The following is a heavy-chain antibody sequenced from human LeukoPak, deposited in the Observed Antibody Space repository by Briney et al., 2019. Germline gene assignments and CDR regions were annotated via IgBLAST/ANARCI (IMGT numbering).Heavy chain of an antibody. J-gene: IGHJ4*02. CDR1: GLTFNSYA. CDR3: AKSRGIQAFDY. V-gene: IGHV3-23*01. Sequence: GVLRLSCAASGLTFNSYAMSWVRQAPGKGLEWVSAISGSGGSTYYADSVKGRFTISRDISKNTLYLQMNSLRAEDTAVYFCAKSRGIQAFDYWGQGTLVSVSS. CDR2: ISGSGGST. D-gene: IGHD5-18*01.